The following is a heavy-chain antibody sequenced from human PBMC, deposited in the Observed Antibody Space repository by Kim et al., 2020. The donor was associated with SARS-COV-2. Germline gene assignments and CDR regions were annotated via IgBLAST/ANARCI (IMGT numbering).Heavy chain of an antibody. J-gene: IGHJ4*02. V-gene: IGHV3-7*01. CDR3: ARLYGSYNSGNYYFYLDY. D-gene: IGHD3-10*01. CDR2: IKEDGSEK. Sequence: GGSLRLSCAASGFTFNSYWMSWVRQVPGKGLEWVANIKEDGSEKYYVDSVNGRFTISRDNLKNSLYLQMNSLRAEDTAVYYCARLYGSYNSGNYYFYLDYWGQGTPVTVSS. CDR1: GFTFNSYW.